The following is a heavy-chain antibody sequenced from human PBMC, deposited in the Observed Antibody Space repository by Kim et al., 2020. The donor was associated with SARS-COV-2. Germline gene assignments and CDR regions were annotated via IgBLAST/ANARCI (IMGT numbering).Heavy chain of an antibody. V-gene: IGHV3-23*01. CDR3: AKSSAFDI. CDR2: GDRK. J-gene: IGHJ3*02. Sequence: GDRKYHAESGKGRFTVSRDNSKNALYQQLNSLRVDDTAVYYCAKSSAFDIWGQGTLVTVSS.